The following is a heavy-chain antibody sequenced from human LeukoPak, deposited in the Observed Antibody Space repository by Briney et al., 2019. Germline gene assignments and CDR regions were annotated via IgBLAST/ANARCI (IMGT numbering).Heavy chain of an antibody. Sequence: PGGSLRLSCAASGFTFSSYAMSWVRQAPGKGLEWVGRIKSKTDGGTTDYAAPVKGRFTISRDDSKNTLYLQMNSLKTEDTAVYYCTTDGTDMVRGVSDYYGMDVWGQGTTVTVSS. V-gene: IGHV3-15*01. D-gene: IGHD3-10*01. J-gene: IGHJ6*02. CDR3: TTDGTDMVRGVSDYYGMDV. CDR1: GFTFSSYA. CDR2: IKSKTDGGTT.